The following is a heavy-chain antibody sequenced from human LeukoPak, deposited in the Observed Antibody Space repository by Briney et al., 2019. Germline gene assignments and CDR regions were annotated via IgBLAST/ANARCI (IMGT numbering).Heavy chain of an antibody. CDR3: AKDGYSYGWYFDY. V-gene: IGHV3-23*01. CDR2: ISGSGGST. CDR1: GFTFNSYA. D-gene: IGHD5-18*01. J-gene: IGHJ4*02. Sequence: GGSLRLSCAASGFTFNSYAMSSVRQAPGKGLEWVPGISGSGGSTYYADSVKGRFTISRDNSKHTLYLQMNSLRVEDTAVYYCAKDGYSYGWYFDYWGQGTLVTVSS.